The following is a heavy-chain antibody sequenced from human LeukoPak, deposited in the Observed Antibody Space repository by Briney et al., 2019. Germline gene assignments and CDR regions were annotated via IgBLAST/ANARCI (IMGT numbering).Heavy chain of an antibody. V-gene: IGHV4-59*01. J-gene: IGHJ6*04. D-gene: IGHD2-2*01. CDR1: GGSISSYY. Sequence: PSETLSLTCTVSGGSISSYYWSWIRQPPGKGLEWIGYIYYSGSTNYNPSLKGRVTISVDTSKNQFSLKLSSVTAADTAVYYCARRYSSSLDVWGKGTTVTVSS. CDR3: ARRYSSSLDV. CDR2: IYYSGST.